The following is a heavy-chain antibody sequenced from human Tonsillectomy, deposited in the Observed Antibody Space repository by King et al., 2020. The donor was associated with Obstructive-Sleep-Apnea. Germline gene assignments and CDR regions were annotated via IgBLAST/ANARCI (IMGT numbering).Heavy chain of an antibody. CDR3: AVRYSFDY. Sequence: VQLVESGRGLVQPGGSLRLSCAASGFTFNSYAMSWVRQAPGKGLEWVSGISGSGGSTYYADSVKGRFTICRDNSKNTLYLQMNSLRAEDTAVYYCAVRYSFDYWGQGTLVTVSS. CDR2: ISGSGGST. J-gene: IGHJ4*02. D-gene: IGHD1-26*01. V-gene: IGHV3-23*04. CDR1: GFTFNSYA.